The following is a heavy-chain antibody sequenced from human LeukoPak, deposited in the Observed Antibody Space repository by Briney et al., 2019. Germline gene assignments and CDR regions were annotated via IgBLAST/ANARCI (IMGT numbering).Heavy chain of an antibody. Sequence: SETLSLTCTVSGGSISSSNSYWAWIRQPPGTGLEWIGSIYYSGSTYYNPSLKSRVTISVDTSKNQFSLKLSSVTAADTAVYYCARNGIAAAGRFDPWGQGTLVTVSS. CDR3: ARNGIAAAGRFDP. CDR1: GGSISSSNSY. CDR2: IYYSGST. J-gene: IGHJ5*02. D-gene: IGHD6-13*01. V-gene: IGHV4-39*07.